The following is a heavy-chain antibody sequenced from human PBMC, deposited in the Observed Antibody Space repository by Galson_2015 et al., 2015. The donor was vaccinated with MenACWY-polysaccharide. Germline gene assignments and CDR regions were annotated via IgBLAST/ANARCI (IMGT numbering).Heavy chain of an antibody. CDR3: ARGRRDTAGAAPAAILLDY. J-gene: IGHJ4*02. Sequence: SVKVSCKASGYTFTNYDINWVRQATGQRLEWMGWMNPNSGNTGYAQKFQGRITMTRNTSISTAYMELSSLTSEDTAVYYCARGRRDTAGAAPAAILLDYWGQGILVTVSS. V-gene: IGHV1-8*01. CDR1: GYTFTNYD. CDR2: MNPNSGNT. D-gene: IGHD5-18*01.